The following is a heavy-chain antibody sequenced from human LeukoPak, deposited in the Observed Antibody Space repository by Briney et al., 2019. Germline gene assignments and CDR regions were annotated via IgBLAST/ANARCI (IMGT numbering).Heavy chain of an antibody. CDR3: ARGSIAGSPFDY. D-gene: IGHD2-15*01. CDR2: IYHSGST. J-gene: IGHJ4*02. Sequence: SETLSLTCAVSGGSISSGSYSWSWIRQPPGKGLEWIGYIYHSGSTYYNPSLKSRVTIPVDRSKNQFSLKLSSVTAADTAVYYCARGSIAGSPFDYWGQGTLVTVSS. V-gene: IGHV4-30-2*01. CDR1: GGSISSGSYS.